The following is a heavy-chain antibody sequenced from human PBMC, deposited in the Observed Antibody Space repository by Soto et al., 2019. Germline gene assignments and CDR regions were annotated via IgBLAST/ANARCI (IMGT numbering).Heavy chain of an antibody. Sequence: ASVKVSCKASGYIFTGHYIPWVRQAPGQGLEWMGWINPISGDTNYAQKFQGRVTMTRDTSISTAYMDLSSLISADTAVYYCARVRRSPYAMDVWGQGTTVTVSS. J-gene: IGHJ6*02. D-gene: IGHD2-2*01. V-gene: IGHV1-2*02. CDR1: GYIFTGHY. CDR3: ARVRRSPYAMDV. CDR2: INPISGDT.